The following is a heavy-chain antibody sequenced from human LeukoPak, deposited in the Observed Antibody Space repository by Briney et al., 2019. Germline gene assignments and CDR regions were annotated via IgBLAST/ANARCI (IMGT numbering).Heavy chain of an antibody. Sequence: GESLKISCKGSGYSFTSYWIGWVRQMPGKGLEWMGIIYPGDSDTRYSPSFQGQVTISADKSISTAYLQWSSLKASGTAMYYCARLTGIVVVPAAMFGPPDYWGQGTLVTVSS. V-gene: IGHV5-51*01. CDR3: ARLTGIVVVPAAMFGPPDY. J-gene: IGHJ4*02. D-gene: IGHD2-2*01. CDR1: GYSFTSYW. CDR2: IYPGDSDT.